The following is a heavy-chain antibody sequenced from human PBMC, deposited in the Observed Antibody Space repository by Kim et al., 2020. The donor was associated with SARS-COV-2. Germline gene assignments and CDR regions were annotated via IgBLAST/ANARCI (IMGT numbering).Heavy chain of an antibody. D-gene: IGHD3-16*01. V-gene: IGHV3-30*18. CDR2: ISYDGSNK. CDR1: GFTFSSYG. CDR3: AKDRGGRPWFDP. Sequence: GGSLRLSCAASGFTFSSYGMHWVRQAPGKGLEWVAVISYDGSNKYYADSVKGRFTISRDNSKNTLYLQMNSLRAEDTAVYYCAKDRGGRPWFDPWGQGTLVTVVS. J-gene: IGHJ5*02.